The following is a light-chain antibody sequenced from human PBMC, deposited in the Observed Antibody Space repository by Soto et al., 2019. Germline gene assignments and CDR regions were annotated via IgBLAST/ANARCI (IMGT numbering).Light chain of an antibody. CDR2: AAS. CDR3: QQGYSTPIT. J-gene: IGKJ5*01. Sequence: DIQMTQSPSSLSASLGDRVAITCRASQSISSYLNRYQQKPGKAPKVLIYAASNLQSGVPSRFSGSGSGTDFALTISSLQPEDFATYYCQQGYSTPITFGQGTRLEI. V-gene: IGKV1-39*01. CDR1: QSISSY.